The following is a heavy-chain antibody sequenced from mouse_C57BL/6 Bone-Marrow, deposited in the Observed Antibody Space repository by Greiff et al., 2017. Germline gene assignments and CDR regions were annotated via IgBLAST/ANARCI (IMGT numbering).Heavy chain of an antibody. CDR3: ARELRCFDY. CDR1: GYTFTSYW. D-gene: IGHD1-1*01. V-gene: IGHV1-55*01. CDR2: IYPGSGST. Sequence: QVQLQQPGAELVKPGASVTMSCKASGYTFTSYWITWVKQRPGQGLEWIGDIYPGSGSTNYNEKFKSKATLTVYTSSSTAYMQLSSLTSEDSAVYYCARELRCFDYWGQGTTLTVSS. J-gene: IGHJ2*01.